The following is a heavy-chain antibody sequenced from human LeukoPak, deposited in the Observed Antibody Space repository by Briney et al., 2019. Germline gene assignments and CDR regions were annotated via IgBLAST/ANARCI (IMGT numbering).Heavy chain of an antibody. Sequence: GGSLRLSCAASGFTFDEYTMHWVRQGPGKGLEWVSLISWDGYSTYYADSVKGRFTISRDNSKNSLYLQMNSLRAEDTALYYCAKDSSGYYWDYWGQGTLVTVSS. CDR1: GFTFDEYT. CDR2: ISWDGYST. D-gene: IGHD3-22*01. CDR3: AKDSSGYYWDY. V-gene: IGHV3-43D*03. J-gene: IGHJ4*02.